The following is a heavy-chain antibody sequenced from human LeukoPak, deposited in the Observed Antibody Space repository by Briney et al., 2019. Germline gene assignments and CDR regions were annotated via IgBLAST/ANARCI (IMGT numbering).Heavy chain of an antibody. J-gene: IGHJ3*02. D-gene: IGHD3-22*01. V-gene: IGHV1-69*13. CDR2: IIPIFGTA. Sequence: SVKVSCKASGGTFSSYAISWVRQAPGQGLEWMGGIIPIFGTANYAQKFQGRVTITADESTSTAYMELSSLRSEDTAVYYCASPPYYDSSGYYPRGAFDIWGQGTMVTVSS. CDR3: ASPPYYDSSGYYPRGAFDI. CDR1: GGTFSSYA.